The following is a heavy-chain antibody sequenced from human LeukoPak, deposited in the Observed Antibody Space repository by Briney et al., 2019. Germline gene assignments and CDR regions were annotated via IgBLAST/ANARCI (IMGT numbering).Heavy chain of an antibody. V-gene: IGHV1-69*04. CDR1: GYTFTSYG. Sequence: ASVKVSCKASGYTFTSYGISWVRQAPGQGLEWMGRIIPILGIANYAQKFQGRVTITADKSTSTAYMELSSLRSEDTAVYYCARDLAAAGERDLNYYYYGMDVWGQGTTVTVSS. J-gene: IGHJ6*02. CDR2: IIPILGIA. CDR3: ARDLAAAGERDLNYYYYGMDV. D-gene: IGHD6-13*01.